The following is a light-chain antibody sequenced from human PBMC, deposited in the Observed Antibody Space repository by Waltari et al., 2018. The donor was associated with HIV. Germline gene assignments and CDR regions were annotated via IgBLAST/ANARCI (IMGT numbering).Light chain of an antibody. V-gene: IGLV1-44*01. CDR2: YND. Sequence: QSVLTQPRSASGTPGQGVTISCSGSRANIGSNSVNWYQQFPGEAPKLLIYYNDQRPSGVPDRFSGSKSDTSASLAFSGLQSEDEADYYCETWDSSLNAVVFGGGTKLTVL. CDR3: ETWDSSLNAVV. CDR1: RANIGSNS. J-gene: IGLJ2*01.